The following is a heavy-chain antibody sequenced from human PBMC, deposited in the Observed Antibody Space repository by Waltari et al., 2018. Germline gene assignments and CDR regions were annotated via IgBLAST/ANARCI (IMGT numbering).Heavy chain of an antibody. CDR3: ARDYSGGQLWN. CDR2: IFDTGST. D-gene: IGHD5-18*01. V-gene: IGHV4-4*02. Sequence: QLQESGPGLVRPSGTLSLTCTVSGGTLCSSNWWTWVRQAPGKGLEWIGEIFDTGSTIYNPSLKSRLTISVDKSKNQFSLKLTSVTAADTAVYFCARDYSGGQLWNWGQGTLVTVSS. J-gene: IGHJ4*02. CDR1: GGTLCSSNW.